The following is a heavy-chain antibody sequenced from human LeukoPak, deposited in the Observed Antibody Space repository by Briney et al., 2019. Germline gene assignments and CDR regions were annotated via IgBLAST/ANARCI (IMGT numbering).Heavy chain of an antibody. CDR1: GGSISSYY. CDR2: IYTSGST. V-gene: IGHV4-4*07. Sequence: SETLSLTCTVSGGSISSYYWSWIRQPAGKGLEWIGRIYTSGSTNYNPSLKSRVTMSVDTSKNQFSLKLSSVTSADTAVYYCARDPSARYYFDYWSQGTLVTVSS. J-gene: IGHJ4*02. CDR3: ARDPSARYYFDY.